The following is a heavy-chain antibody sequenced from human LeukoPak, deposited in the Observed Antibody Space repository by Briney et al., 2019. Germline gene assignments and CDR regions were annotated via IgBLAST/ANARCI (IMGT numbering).Heavy chain of an antibody. Sequence: TGGSLRLSCAASGFTFSSYWMSWVRQAPGKGLEWVANIQQDGREKNYVDSVKGRFAISRDNAKYSLYLQMNSLRDADTAVYYCARGPDGSGTNAFDVWGQGTMVTVSS. J-gene: IGHJ3*01. V-gene: IGHV3-7*04. D-gene: IGHD3-10*01. CDR2: IQQDGREK. CDR3: ARGPDGSGTNAFDV. CDR1: GFTFSSYW.